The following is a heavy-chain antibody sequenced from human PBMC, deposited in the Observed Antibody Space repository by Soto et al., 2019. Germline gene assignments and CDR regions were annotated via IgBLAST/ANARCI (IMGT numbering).Heavy chain of an antibody. J-gene: IGHJ4*02. V-gene: IGHV3-23*01. CDR2: ISGSGGST. CDR1: GFTFSSYA. D-gene: IGHD3-9*01. Sequence: EVQLLESGGGLVQPGGSLRLSCAASGFTFSSYAMSWVRQAPGKGLEWVSAISGSGGSTYYADSVKGRFTISRDNSKNTLYLQMNSLRAEDTAVYYCAKAPQYYDILTGYSMDYYFDYWGQGTLVTVSS. CDR3: AKAPQYYDILTGYSMDYYFDY.